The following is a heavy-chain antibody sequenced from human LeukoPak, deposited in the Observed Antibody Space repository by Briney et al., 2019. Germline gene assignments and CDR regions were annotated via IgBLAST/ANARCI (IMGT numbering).Heavy chain of an antibody. D-gene: IGHD3-22*01. CDR3: ARDWPDYYDSSGYQYYFDY. J-gene: IGHJ4*02. V-gene: IGHV4-38-2*02. Sequence: PSETLSLTCTVSGYSISSGYYWGWIRQPPGKGLEWIGSIYHSGSTYYSPSLKSRVTISVDTSKNQFSLKLSSVTAADTAVYYCARDWPDYYDSSGYQYYFDYWGQGTLVTVSS. CDR1: GYSISSGYY. CDR2: IYHSGST.